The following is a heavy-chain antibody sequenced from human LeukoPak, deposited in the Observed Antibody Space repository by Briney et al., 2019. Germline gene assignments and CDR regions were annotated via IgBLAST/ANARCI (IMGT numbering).Heavy chain of an antibody. V-gene: IGHV1-24*01. CDR3: TTGVIFSYRRGYFDY. CDR2: FDREDAET. CDR1: GYTLTEIS. D-gene: IGHD3/OR15-3a*01. J-gene: IGHJ4*02. Sequence: ASVTVSCKVSGYTLTEISLHWVRQAPGKGLEWMAGFDREDAETISAQKFQGRVTMTEDTSTDTAYMELSSLRSEDTAVYYCTTGVIFSYRRGYFDYWGQGTLVTVSA.